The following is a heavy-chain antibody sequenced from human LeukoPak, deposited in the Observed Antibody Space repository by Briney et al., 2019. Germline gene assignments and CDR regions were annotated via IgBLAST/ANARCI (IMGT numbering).Heavy chain of an antibody. V-gene: IGHV4-4*09. Sequence: SETLSLTCTVSGDSINDHYWSWIRQPPGEGLEWIGYIYSSVSTNYNPSLKSRVTISIDTSKSQFSLKLTSVTAADTAVYYCARGEWWFDPWGQGTLVTVSS. CDR3: ARGEWWFDP. J-gene: IGHJ5*02. CDR2: IYSSVST. D-gene: IGHD3-3*01. CDR1: GDSINDHY.